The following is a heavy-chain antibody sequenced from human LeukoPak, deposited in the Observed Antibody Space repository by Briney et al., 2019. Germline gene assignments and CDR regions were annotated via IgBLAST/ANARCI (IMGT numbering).Heavy chain of an antibody. CDR1: GGSISSGDYY. D-gene: IGHD6-13*01. V-gene: IGHV4-39*01. CDR2: IYYSGST. CDR3: ARLFVDSSSSY. Sequence: SETLSLTCTVSGGSISSGDYYWSWIRQPPGKGLEWIGYIYYSGSTYYNPPLKSRVTISVDTSKNQFSLKLSSVTAADTAVYYCARLFVDSSSSYWGQGTLVTVSS. J-gene: IGHJ4*02.